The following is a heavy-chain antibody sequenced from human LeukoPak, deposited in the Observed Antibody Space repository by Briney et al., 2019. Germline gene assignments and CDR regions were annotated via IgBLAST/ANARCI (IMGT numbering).Heavy chain of an antibody. CDR3: AKAGTIFGVVTKGGPYYYYMDV. V-gene: IGHV3-23*01. Sequence: TGGSLRLSCAASGFTFSSYAMSWVRQAPGKGLEWVSAISGSGGSTYYADSVKGRFTISRDNSKNTLYLQMNSLRAEDTAVYYCAKAGTIFGVVTKGGPYYYYMDVWGKGTTVTVSS. CDR1: GFTFSSYA. D-gene: IGHD3-3*01. J-gene: IGHJ6*03. CDR2: ISGSGGST.